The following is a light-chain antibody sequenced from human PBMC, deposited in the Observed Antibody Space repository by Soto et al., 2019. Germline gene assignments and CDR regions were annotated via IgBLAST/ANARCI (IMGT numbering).Light chain of an antibody. CDR3: LLDYSYFWA. V-gene: IGKV3-20*01. J-gene: IGKJ1*01. CDR1: QSVSSSY. CDR2: GAS. Sequence: EIVLTQSPGTLSLSPGERATLSCRASQSVSSSYLAWYQQKPGQAPRLLIYGASSRATGIPARFSGSGSGRDFTLTISSLQPEDFATYYCLLDYSYFWAFGQGTKVDI.